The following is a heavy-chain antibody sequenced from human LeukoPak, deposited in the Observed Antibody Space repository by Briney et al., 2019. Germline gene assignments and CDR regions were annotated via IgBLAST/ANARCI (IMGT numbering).Heavy chain of an antibody. CDR2: INPNSGGT. V-gene: IGHV1-2*02. J-gene: IGHJ4*02. D-gene: IGHD1-26*01. CDR3: ARSLSDYPFDY. CDR1: GYTFSDFY. Sequence: ASVKVSCKASGYTFSDFYMHWVRQAPGQGLEWMGWINPNSGGTRDAQKSQGRVTMTRDTSISTAYMELSRLRSDDTAAYYCARSLSDYPFDYWGQGTLVTVSS.